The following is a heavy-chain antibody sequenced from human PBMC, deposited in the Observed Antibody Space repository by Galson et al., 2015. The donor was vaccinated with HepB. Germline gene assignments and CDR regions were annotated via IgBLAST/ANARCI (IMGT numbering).Heavy chain of an antibody. CDR3: VLLRYFDWLYDDAFDI. V-gene: IGHV3-7*01. J-gene: IGHJ3*02. D-gene: IGHD3-9*01. Sequence: SLRLSCAASGFTFSSYWMSWVRQAPGKGLEWVANIKQDGSEKYYVDSVKGRFTISRDNAKNSLYLQMNSLRAEDTAVYYCVLLRYFDWLYDDAFDIWGQGTVVTVSS. CDR1: GFTFSSYW. CDR2: IKQDGSEK.